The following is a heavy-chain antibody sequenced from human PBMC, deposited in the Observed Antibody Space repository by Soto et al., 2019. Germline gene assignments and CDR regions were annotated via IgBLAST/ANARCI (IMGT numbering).Heavy chain of an antibody. V-gene: IGHV3-30-3*01. D-gene: IGHD6-19*01. J-gene: IGHJ6*02. CDR2: ISYDGSNK. Sequence: GGSLRLSCAASGFTFSSYAMHWVRQAPGKGLEWVAVISYDGSNKYYADSVKGRFTISRDNSKNTLYLQMNSLRAEDTAVYYCARDRGSSGWYPSYYYYGMDVWGQGTTVTVSS. CDR1: GFTFSSYA. CDR3: ARDRGSSGWYPSYYYYGMDV.